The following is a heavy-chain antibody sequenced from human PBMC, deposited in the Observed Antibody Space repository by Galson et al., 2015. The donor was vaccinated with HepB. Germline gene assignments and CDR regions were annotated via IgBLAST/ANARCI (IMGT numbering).Heavy chain of an antibody. CDR2: ISSNGGST. CDR3: VKDAIVVVVAHQPNTEPSDAFDI. V-gene: IGHV3-64D*06. CDR1: GFTFSSYA. Sequence: SLRLSCAASGFTFSSYAMHWVRQAPGKGLEYVSAISSNGGSTYYADSVKGRFTISRDNSKNTLYLQMSSLRAEDTAVYYCVKDAIVVVVAHQPNTEPSDAFDIWGQGTMVTVSS. D-gene: IGHD2-15*01. J-gene: IGHJ3*02.